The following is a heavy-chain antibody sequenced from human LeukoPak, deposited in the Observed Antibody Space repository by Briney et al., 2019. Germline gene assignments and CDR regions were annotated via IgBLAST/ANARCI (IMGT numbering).Heavy chain of an antibody. CDR2: ISGSGGST. CDR3: ARDHRAYCGGDCYPDY. D-gene: IGHD2-21*02. V-gene: IGHV3-23*01. Sequence: GGSLRLSCAASGFTLRSYVMSWVRQAPGRGLEGVSAISGSGGSTYYADSVKGRFTISRDNSKNTLYLQMNSLRAEDTAVYYCARDHRAYCGGDCYPDYWGQGTLVTVSS. CDR1: GFTLRSYV. J-gene: IGHJ4*02.